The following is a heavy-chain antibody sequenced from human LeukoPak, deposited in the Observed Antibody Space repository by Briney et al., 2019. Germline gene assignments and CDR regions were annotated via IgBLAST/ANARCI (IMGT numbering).Heavy chain of an antibody. CDR2: IYCTGST. V-gene: IGHV4-39*01. Sequence: PSETPSLTCTVSGGSISSSNYYWGWIRQPPGKGLEWIASIYCTGSTYYNPSLKSRVTISVDTSKDQFSLKLTSVTAADTAVYYCARHVVGYCSSSSCHTDYWGQGTLVTVSS. J-gene: IGHJ4*02. CDR1: GGSISSSNYY. D-gene: IGHD2-2*02. CDR3: ARHVVGYCSSSSCHTDY.